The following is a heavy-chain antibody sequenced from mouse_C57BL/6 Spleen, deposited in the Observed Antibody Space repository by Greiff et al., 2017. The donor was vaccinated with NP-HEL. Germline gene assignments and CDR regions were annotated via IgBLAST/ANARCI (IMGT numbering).Heavy chain of an antibody. D-gene: IGHD2-4*01. CDR1: GYTFTSYW. CDR2: IYPSDSET. Sequence: QVQLQQPGAELVRPGSSVKLSCKASGYTFTSYWMDWVKQRPGQGLEWIGNIYPSDSETHYNQKFKDKATLTVDKSSSTAYMQLSSLTSEDSAVYYCARYDDYDKLFAYWGQGTLVTVSA. V-gene: IGHV1-61*01. CDR3: ARYDDYDKLFAY. J-gene: IGHJ3*01.